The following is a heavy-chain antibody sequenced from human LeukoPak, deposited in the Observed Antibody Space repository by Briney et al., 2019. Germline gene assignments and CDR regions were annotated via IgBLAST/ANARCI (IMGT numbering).Heavy chain of an antibody. CDR2: MRSDGTSK. V-gene: IGHV3-30*02. CDR1: GFSLTTYG. J-gene: IGHJ5*02. Sequence: GGSLRLSCVASGFSLTTYGMLWVRQAPGKGLQWVAFMRSDGTSKYYGDSVEGRFTISRDNSKSTLYLLMNSLSAEDTGIYYCTKDRPIKGGFDPWGQGTPVTVSS. D-gene: IGHD3-16*01. CDR3: TKDRPIKGGFDP.